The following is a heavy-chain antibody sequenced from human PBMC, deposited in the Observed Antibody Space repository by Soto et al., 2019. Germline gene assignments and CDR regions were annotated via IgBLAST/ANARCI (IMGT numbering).Heavy chain of an antibody. CDR3: ARDGFQSSYYYYGMDV. Sequence: ASVNVSCKASGYTFTGYYMHWVRQAPGQGLEWMGWINPNSGGTNYAQKFQGRVTMTRDTSISTAYMELSRLRSDDTAVYYCARDGFQSSYYYYGMDVWGQGTTVTVSS. CDR1: GYTFTGYY. V-gene: IGHV1-2*02. CDR2: INPNSGGT. J-gene: IGHJ6*02.